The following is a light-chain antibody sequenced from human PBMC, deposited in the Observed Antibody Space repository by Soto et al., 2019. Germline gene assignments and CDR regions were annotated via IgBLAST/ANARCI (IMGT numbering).Light chain of an antibody. V-gene: IGKV1-33*01. CDR2: DAS. CDR3: QQLSRYPLT. J-gene: IGKJ4*01. CDR1: QDINIY. Sequence: DIQMTQSPSSLFASVGDRVTITCQATQDINIYLNWYQQKPGKAPNLLIYDASNLEIGVPSRFSGSGSETEFSLTIRALQPEDFATYYCQQLSRYPLTFGGGTKVDIK.